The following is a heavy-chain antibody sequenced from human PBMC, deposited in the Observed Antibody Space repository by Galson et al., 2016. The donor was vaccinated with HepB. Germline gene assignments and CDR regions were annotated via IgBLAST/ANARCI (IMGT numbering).Heavy chain of an antibody. CDR3: AKYCRGGSCNGYYFHY. CDR2: FSGGTT. D-gene: IGHD2-15*01. J-gene: IGHJ4*02. V-gene: IGHV3-23*01. CDR1: GFPFSSSA. Sequence: SLRLSCAASGFPFSSSAMSWARQAPGKGLEWVSTFSGGTTWYADSVKGRFTVSNDDSKNTLYLQMNNLRAEDTALYYCAKYCRGGSCNGYYFHYWGQGTLVTVSS.